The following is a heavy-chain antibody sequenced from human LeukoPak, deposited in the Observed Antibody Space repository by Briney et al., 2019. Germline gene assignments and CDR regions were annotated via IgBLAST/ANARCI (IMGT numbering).Heavy chain of an antibody. J-gene: IGHJ4*02. Sequence: SGTLSLTCTVSGGSISSSSYYWGWIRQPPGKGLEWIGSIFYSGSTYYNPSLKSRVTISVDTSKNQFSLKLSSVTAADTAVYYCARVRTYGSGSFTRYYFDYWGQGTLVTVSS. CDR2: IFYSGST. V-gene: IGHV4-39*07. D-gene: IGHD3-10*01. CDR1: GGSISSSSYY. CDR3: ARVRTYGSGSFTRYYFDY.